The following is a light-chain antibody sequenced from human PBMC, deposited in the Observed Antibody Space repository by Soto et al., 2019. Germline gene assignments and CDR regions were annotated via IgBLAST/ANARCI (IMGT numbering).Light chain of an antibody. CDR2: GAS. V-gene: IGKV1-6*02. CDR3: LQDYNYPYT. CDR1: QNVATY. J-gene: IGKJ2*01. Sequence: IQMTQSPSSLSASIGDRVTISCRASQNVATYLNWYQQKPGKAPKFLIYGASSLQSGVPSRFSGSGSGTDFTLTISSLQPEDFATYYCLQDYNYPYTFGQGTKLEIK.